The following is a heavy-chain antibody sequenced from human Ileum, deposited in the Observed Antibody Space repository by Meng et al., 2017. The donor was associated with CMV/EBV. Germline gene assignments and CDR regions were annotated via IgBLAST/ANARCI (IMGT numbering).Heavy chain of an antibody. CDR3: AREEFSGYVSS. D-gene: IGHD5-12*01. V-gene: IGHV1-18*01. Sequence: QGQLVQSGAEVKTPGASVKVSCKASGYTFTTFGVNWVRQAPGQGLEWMGWITPYNGNTNYAHSLQGRVTMTTDTSTSTAYMELRNLRSDDTAVYYCAREEFSGYVSSWGQGTLVTVSS. J-gene: IGHJ5*02. CDR2: ITPYNGNT. CDR1: GYTFTTFG.